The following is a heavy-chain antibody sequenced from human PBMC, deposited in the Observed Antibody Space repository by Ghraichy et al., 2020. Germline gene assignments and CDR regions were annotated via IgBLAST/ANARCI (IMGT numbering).Heavy chain of an antibody. V-gene: IGHV3-7*01. CDR3: ATHNNWAFNY. Sequence: ANMNQDGSEKSYVDSVKGRFTISRDNAENSLYLQLNSLRAEDTAVYYCATHNNWAFNYWCQGTLVTVSA. D-gene: IGHD1-1*01. J-gene: IGHJ4*02. CDR2: MNQDGSEK.